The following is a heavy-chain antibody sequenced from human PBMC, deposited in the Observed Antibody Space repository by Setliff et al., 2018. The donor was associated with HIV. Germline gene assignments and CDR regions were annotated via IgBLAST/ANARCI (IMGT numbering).Heavy chain of an antibody. Sequence: SVKVSCKASGGTFSSYAISWVRQAPGQGLEWMGGIIPIFGTANYAQKFQGRVTITADESTSTAYMELSSLRSDDTAIYYCARVREYDSSSPGIDYYYMDVWGKGTTVTVSS. CDR1: GGTFSSYA. CDR3: ARVREYDSSSPGIDYYYMDV. D-gene: IGHD6-13*01. V-gene: IGHV1-69*13. CDR2: IIPIFGTA. J-gene: IGHJ6*03.